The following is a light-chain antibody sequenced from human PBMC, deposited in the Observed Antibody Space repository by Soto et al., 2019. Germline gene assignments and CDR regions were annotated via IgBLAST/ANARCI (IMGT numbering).Light chain of an antibody. V-gene: IGKV3-20*01. Sequence: EIVLTQSPGTLSLSPGEGATVSCRASQSVYSSYLAWYQQKPGQAPRLPIYGASSRATGIPDRFSASGSGTDFTLTISRLETEDFAVYYCQQYGTSPRTFGQGTRVEIK. CDR1: QSVYSSY. J-gene: IGKJ1*01. CDR3: QQYGTSPRT. CDR2: GAS.